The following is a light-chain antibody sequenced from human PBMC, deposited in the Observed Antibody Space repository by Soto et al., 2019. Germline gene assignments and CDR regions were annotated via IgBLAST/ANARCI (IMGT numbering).Light chain of an antibody. Sequence: QSVLTQPASVSGSPGQSITISCTGTHSDIGSYNLVSWYQHLPGRVPKLIIFGLTERTSGVPNRFSGSKSGSTAYLTISGLQAEDEADYYCCSYVGTLVVFGGGTKLTVV. J-gene: IGLJ2*01. CDR1: HSDIGSYNL. CDR2: GLT. CDR3: CSYVGTLVV. V-gene: IGLV2-23*02.